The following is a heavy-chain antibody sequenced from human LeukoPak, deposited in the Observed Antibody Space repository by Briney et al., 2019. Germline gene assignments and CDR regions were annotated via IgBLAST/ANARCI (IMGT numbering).Heavy chain of an antibody. CDR1: GYTFTGYY. CDR2: INPNSGGT. V-gene: IGHV1-2*02. J-gene: IGHJ3*02. Sequence: ASVKVSCKASGYTFTGYYMHWVRQAPGQGLEWMGWINPNSGGTNYAQKFQGRVTMTWDTSISTAYMELSRLRSDDTAVYYCARDRTREGPSRGHAFDIWGQGTMVTVSS. CDR3: ARDRTREGPSRGHAFDI. D-gene: IGHD1-1*01.